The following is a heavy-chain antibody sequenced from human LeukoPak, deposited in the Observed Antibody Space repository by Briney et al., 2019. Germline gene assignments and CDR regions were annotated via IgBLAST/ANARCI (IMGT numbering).Heavy chain of an antibody. Sequence: PGGSLRLSCAASGFTFSSYGMHWVRQAPGKGLEWVAFIRYDGSNKYYADSVKGRFTISRDNSKNTLYLQMNSLRAEDTAVYYCAILHGPLAMVRGIKYYYYGMDVWGQGTTVTVSS. V-gene: IGHV3-30*02. CDR2: IRYDGSNK. D-gene: IGHD3-10*01. J-gene: IGHJ6*02. CDR1: GFTFSSYG. CDR3: AILHGPLAMVRGIKYYYYGMDV.